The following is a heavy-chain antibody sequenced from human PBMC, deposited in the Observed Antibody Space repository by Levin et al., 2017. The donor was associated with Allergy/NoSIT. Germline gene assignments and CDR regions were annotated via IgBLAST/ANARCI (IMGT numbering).Heavy chain of an antibody. CDR1: GFTFSSYA. D-gene: IGHD1/OR15-1a*01. V-gene: IGHV3-23*01. CDR2: ISGSGGST. CDR3: AKVARRHSRSITGTGASYYGMDV. Sequence: PGGSLRLSCAASGFTFSSYAMSWVRQAPGKGLEWVSAISGSGGSTYYADSVKGRFTISRDNSKNTLYLQMNSLRAEDTAVYYCAKVARRHSRSITGTGASYYGMDVWGQGTTVTVSS. J-gene: IGHJ6*02.